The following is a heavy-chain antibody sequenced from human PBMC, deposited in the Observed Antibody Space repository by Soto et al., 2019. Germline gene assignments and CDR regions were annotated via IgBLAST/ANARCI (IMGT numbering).Heavy chain of an antibody. CDR1: GGSISSSSYY. Sequence: SETLSLTCTVSGGSISSSSYYWGWIRQPPGKGLEWIGSIYYSGSTYYNPSLKSRVTISVDTSKNQFSLKLSSVTAADTAVYYCARNREQIAAAGNGPNFDYWGQGTLVTVSS. V-gene: IGHV4-39*01. CDR3: ARNREQIAAAGNGPNFDY. D-gene: IGHD6-13*01. J-gene: IGHJ4*02. CDR2: IYYSGST.